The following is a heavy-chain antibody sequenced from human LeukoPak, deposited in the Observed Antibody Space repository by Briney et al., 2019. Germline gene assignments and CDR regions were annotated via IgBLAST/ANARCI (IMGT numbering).Heavy chain of an antibody. CDR3: ASGFLGSSGRYLGYFDY. CDR2: ISSSSSTI. J-gene: IGHJ4*02. CDR1: GFTFSSYS. D-gene: IGHD6-19*01. Sequence: GGSLRLSCAASGFTFSSYSMNWVRQAPGKGLEWVSYISSSSSTIYYADSVKGRFTISRDNAKNSLYLQMNSLRDEDTAEYYCASGFLGSSGRYLGYFDYWGQGTLVTVSS. V-gene: IGHV3-48*02.